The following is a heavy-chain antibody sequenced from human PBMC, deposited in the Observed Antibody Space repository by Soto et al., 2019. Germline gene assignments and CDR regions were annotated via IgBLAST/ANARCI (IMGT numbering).Heavy chain of an antibody. V-gene: IGHV3-30*04. CDR3: ARDRSGSSSYYYYGMDV. J-gene: IGHJ6*02. CDR1: GFTFSSYA. Sequence: GGSLRLSCAASGFTFSSYAMHWVRQAPGKGLEWVAVISYDGSNKYYADSVKGRFTISRDNSKNTLYLQMNSLRAEDTAVYYCARDRSGSSSYYYYGMDVWGQGTTVTVYS. CDR2: ISYDGSNK. D-gene: IGHD6-6*01.